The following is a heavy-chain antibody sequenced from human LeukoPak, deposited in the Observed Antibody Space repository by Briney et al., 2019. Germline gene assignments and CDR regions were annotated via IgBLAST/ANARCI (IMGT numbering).Heavy chain of an antibody. CDR1: GFTFSSYA. D-gene: IGHD3-3*01. CDR2: ITGSGGST. Sequence: GGSPRLSCAASGFTFSSYAMSWVRQAPGKGLEWVSAITGSGGSTYYADSVKGRFTISRDNSKNTLYLQMNSLRAEDTAVYYCAKDGVLRFLEWSGGYFDYWGQGTLVTVSS. J-gene: IGHJ4*02. CDR3: AKDGVLRFLEWSGGYFDY. V-gene: IGHV3-23*01.